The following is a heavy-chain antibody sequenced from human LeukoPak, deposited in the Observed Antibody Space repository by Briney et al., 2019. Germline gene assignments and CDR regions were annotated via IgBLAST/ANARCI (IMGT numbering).Heavy chain of an antibody. CDR2: ISYDGSNK. Sequence: GGSLRLSCAASGFTFSSYGMHWVRQAPGKGLEWVAVISYDGSNKYYADSVKGRFTISRDNSKNTLYLQMNGLRAEDTAVYYCAKDSWGEQQLNPHFDYWGQGTLVTVSS. J-gene: IGHJ4*02. CDR1: GFTFSSYG. D-gene: IGHD6-13*01. CDR3: AKDSWGEQQLNPHFDY. V-gene: IGHV3-30*18.